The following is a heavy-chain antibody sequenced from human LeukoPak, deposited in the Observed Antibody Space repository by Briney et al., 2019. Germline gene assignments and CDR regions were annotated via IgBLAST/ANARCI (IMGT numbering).Heavy chain of an antibody. D-gene: IGHD1-26*01. Sequence: GASVKVSCKASGYTFTSYDINWVRQATGQGLEWMGWMNPNSGNTGYAQKFQGRVTMTRNTSITAAYMELSSLRYEDTAVYYCARGKPIVGPTALDYWGQGTLVTVSS. CDR3: ARGKPIVGPTALDY. CDR1: GYTFTSYD. V-gene: IGHV1-8*01. J-gene: IGHJ4*02. CDR2: MNPNSGNT.